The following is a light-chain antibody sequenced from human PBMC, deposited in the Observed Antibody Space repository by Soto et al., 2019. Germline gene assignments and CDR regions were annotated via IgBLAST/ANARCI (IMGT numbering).Light chain of an antibody. CDR2: EVS. CDR1: SSDVGAYNY. J-gene: IGLJ3*02. V-gene: IGLV2-14*01. Sequence: QSVLTQPASVSGSPGQSITISRTGTSSDVGAYNYVSWYQQHPGKAPKLMIYEVSNRPSGVSNRFSGSKSGNTASLTISGLQAEDEADYYCSSYTSFSTPWVFGGGTKLTVL. CDR3: SSYTSFSTPWV.